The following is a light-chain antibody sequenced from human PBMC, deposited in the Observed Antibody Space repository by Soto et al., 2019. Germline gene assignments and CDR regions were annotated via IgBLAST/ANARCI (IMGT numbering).Light chain of an antibody. CDR3: QSCDSSLSGYV. CDR2: ANS. CDR1: RSNLGAGYD. V-gene: IGLV1-40*01. J-gene: IGLJ1*01. Sequence: QSVLSQPPSVSGAPGQGITISCTGTRSNLGAGYDVHWYQQLPGTASKLLIYANSNQTSGVPDRFSGSKSGTEASVAITGLQAEDEANYYCQSCDSSLSGYVFGSWTKVTVL.